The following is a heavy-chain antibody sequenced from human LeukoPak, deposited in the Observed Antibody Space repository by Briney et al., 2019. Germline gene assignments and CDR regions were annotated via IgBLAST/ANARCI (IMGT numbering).Heavy chain of an antibody. V-gene: IGHV3-21*01. J-gene: IGHJ6*03. CDR1: AFTFRSNS. D-gene: IGHD5-12*01. CDR3: AREHSGYDFPGRDYYYMDV. CDR2: ISSSSRYI. Sequence: GGSLRLSCVASAFTFRSNSMHWVRQAPGKGLEWGSSISSSSRYIYYADSVKGRFTISRANTKNSLYLQMNSLRAEDTAVYYCAREHSGYDFPGRDYYYMDVWGKGTTVTVSS.